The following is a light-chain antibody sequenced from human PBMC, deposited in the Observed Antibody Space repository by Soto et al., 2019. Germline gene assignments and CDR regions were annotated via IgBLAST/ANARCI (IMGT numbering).Light chain of an antibody. CDR3: QQYYSYLLA. CDR2: AAS. Sequence: AIRMTQSPSSFSASTGDRVTITCRASQGISSYLAWYQQKPGKAPKLLIYAASTLQSGDPSRFSGSGSGTDFTLTISCLQSEDVATYDCQQYYSYLLACGGETKVEIK. V-gene: IGKV1-8*01. J-gene: IGKJ4*01. CDR1: QGISSY.